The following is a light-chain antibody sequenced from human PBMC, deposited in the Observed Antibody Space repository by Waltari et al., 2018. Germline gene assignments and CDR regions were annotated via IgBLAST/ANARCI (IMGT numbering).Light chain of an antibody. J-gene: IGKJ1*01. V-gene: IGKV2-28*01. CDR2: LGS. Sequence: DIVVTQSPLSLPVTPGEPASISCRSSQSLLHSNGFNYLDWYLQKPGQSPQLLIYLGSNRASGVPDRFSVSGSGTDFTLKISRVEAEDVGVYYCMQSLRALWTFGQGTKVEIK. CDR3: MQSLRALWT. CDR1: QSLLHSNGFNY.